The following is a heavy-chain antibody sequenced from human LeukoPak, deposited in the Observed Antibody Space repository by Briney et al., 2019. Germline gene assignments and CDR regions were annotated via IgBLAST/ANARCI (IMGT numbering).Heavy chain of an antibody. D-gene: IGHD6-25*01. CDR2: IIPMFGAA. CDR1: GGTFSNYA. CDR3: VRRQALRGRHRAFDP. J-gene: IGHJ5*02. Sequence: SVKVSCKASGGTFSNYAVSWVRQAPGQGLEWLGGIIPMFGAAKYAQKFQGRVTVTTDEGTTTAYMELISPRSEDTAVYYCVRRQALRGRHRAFDPWGQGTLVTVTS. V-gene: IGHV1-69*05.